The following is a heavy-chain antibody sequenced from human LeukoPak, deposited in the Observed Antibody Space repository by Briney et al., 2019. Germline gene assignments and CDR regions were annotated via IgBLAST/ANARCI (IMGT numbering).Heavy chain of an antibody. V-gene: IGHV3-30*01. Sequence: GRSLRLSCAASGFTFSSYAMHWVRQAPGKGLEWVAVISSDGSNKYYADSVKGRFTISRDNSKNTLYLQMNSLRAEDTAVYYCARDYSSSGPIDYWGQGTLVTVSS. J-gene: IGHJ4*02. CDR2: ISSDGSNK. D-gene: IGHD6-6*01. CDR1: GFTFSSYA. CDR3: ARDYSSSGPIDY.